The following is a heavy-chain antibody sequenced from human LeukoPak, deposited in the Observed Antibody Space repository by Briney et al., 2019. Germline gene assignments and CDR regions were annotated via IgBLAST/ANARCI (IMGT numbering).Heavy chain of an antibody. CDR2: IYYSGST. V-gene: IGHV4-39*07. CDR3: ARFYVDTAMATDY. D-gene: IGHD5-18*01. CDR1: GGSISSSSYY. J-gene: IGHJ4*02. Sequence: SETLSLTCTVSGGSISSSSYYWGWIRQPPGKGLEWIGSIYYSGSTYYNPSLKSRVTISVDTSKNQFSLKLSSVTAADTAVYYCARFYVDTAMATDYWGQGTLVTVSS.